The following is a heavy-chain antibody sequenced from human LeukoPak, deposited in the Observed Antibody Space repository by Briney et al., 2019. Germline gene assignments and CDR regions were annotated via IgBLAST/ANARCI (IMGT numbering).Heavy chain of an antibody. J-gene: IGHJ6*03. Sequence: SGTLSLTCTVSGASISSSYWSWVRQPPGKRLEWIGFIYYNGNTNSNPSLKSRVTISVDTSKNQFSLKLSSVTAADTAVYYCARASSGYDSYYYYYMDVWGKGTTVTVSS. D-gene: IGHD5-12*01. CDR2: IYYNGNT. V-gene: IGHV4-59*08. CDR3: ARASSGYDSYYYYYMDV. CDR1: GASISSSY.